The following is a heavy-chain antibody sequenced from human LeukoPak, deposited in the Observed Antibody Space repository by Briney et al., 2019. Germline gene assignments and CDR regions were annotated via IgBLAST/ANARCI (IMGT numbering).Heavy chain of an antibody. CDR3: ARGTTMIVVVDPPGPDAFDI. Sequence: PSETLSLTCTVSGGSISSSSYYWGWIRRPPGKGLEWIGSIYYSGSTYYNPSLKSRVTISVDTSKNQFSLKLSSVTAADTAVYYCARGTTMIVVVDPPGPDAFDIWGQGTMVTVSS. CDR1: GGSISSSSYY. D-gene: IGHD3-22*01. J-gene: IGHJ3*02. CDR2: IYYSGST. V-gene: IGHV4-39*07.